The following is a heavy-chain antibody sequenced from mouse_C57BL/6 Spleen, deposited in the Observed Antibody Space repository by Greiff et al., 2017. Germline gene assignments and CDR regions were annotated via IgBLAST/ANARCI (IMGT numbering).Heavy chain of an antibody. J-gene: IGHJ2*01. CDR2: INPSSGYT. CDR1: GYTFTSYT. Sequence: VQLQQSGAELARPGASVKMSCKASGYTFTSYTMHWVKQRPGQGLEWIGYINPSSGYTKYNQKFKDKATLTADKSSSPAYMQLSSLTSEDSAVYYCASDTTGYFDYWGQGTTLTVSS. CDR3: ASDTTGYFDY. V-gene: IGHV1-4*01. D-gene: IGHD2-12*01.